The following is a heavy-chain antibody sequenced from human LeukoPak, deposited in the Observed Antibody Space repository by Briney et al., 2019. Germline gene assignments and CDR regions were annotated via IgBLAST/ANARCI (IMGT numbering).Heavy chain of an antibody. V-gene: IGHV1-46*01. CDR2: INPSGGST. Sequence: GASVKVSCTASGYTFTSYYMHWVRQAPGQGLEWMGIINPSGGSTSYAQKFQGRVTMTRDTSTSTVYMELSSLRSEDTAVYYCARVSRDRITYTGAFDIWGQGTMVTVSS. CDR3: ARVSRDRITYTGAFDI. D-gene: IGHD1-14*01. J-gene: IGHJ3*02. CDR1: GYTFTSYY.